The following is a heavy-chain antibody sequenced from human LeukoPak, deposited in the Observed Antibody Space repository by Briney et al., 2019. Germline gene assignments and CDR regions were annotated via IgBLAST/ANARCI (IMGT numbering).Heavy chain of an antibody. J-gene: IGHJ4*02. Sequence: ASVKVSCKASGYTFTSYGISWVRQAPGQGLEWMGWISPYNGNTNYAQNLQGRVTMTTDTSTSTAYMELRSLRSDDTTVYYCARDYGDYHDYWGQGTLVTVSS. CDR1: GYTFTSYG. CDR2: ISPYNGNT. D-gene: IGHD4-17*01. V-gene: IGHV1-18*01. CDR3: ARDYGDYHDY.